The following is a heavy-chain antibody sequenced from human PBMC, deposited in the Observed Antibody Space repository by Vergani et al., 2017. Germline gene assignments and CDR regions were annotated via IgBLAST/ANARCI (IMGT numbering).Heavy chain of an antibody. CDR3: ARGGNVDTAMATGGYYYYGMDV. Sequence: QLQLQESGPGLVKPSETLSLTCIVSGGSIRSRSYYWGWIRQPPGKGLEWIGSVYYSGSTYYNPSLKSRVTISIDTSKNQFSLKLTSVTAADPAVYYCARGGNVDTAMATGGYYYYGMDVWGQGTTVTVSS. CDR1: GGSIRSRSYY. D-gene: IGHD5-18*01. V-gene: IGHV4-39*01. J-gene: IGHJ6*02. CDR2: VYYSGST.